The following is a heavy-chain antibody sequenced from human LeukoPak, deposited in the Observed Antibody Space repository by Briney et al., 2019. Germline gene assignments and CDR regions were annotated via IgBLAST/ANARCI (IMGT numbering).Heavy chain of an antibody. J-gene: IGHJ6*03. CDR1: GFTVSSNY. V-gene: IGHV3-53*01. CDR2: IYTGGGT. D-gene: IGHD3-3*01. Sequence: GGSLRLSCAASGFTVSSNYMSWVRQAPGKGLEWVSVIYTGGGTYYADSVKGRFTISRDNAKNSLYLQMNSLRAEDTAVYYCARGKRITIFGVVKFHYYYMDVWGKGTTVTVSS. CDR3: ARGKRITIFGVVKFHYYYMDV.